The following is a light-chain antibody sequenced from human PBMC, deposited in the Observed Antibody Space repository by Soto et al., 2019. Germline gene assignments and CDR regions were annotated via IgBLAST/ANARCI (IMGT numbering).Light chain of an antibody. CDR2: KAS. J-gene: IGKJ4*01. CDR3: QQYHSFPLT. Sequence: DFQMTQSPSTLSASVGDRVTITCRASQSISSWLAWYQQKPGKAPKILIYKASSLASGVPSRFSGSGSGTECTLTISGLQPYDFATYYCQQYHSFPLTFGGGTKVEIK. CDR1: QSISSW. V-gene: IGKV1-5*03.